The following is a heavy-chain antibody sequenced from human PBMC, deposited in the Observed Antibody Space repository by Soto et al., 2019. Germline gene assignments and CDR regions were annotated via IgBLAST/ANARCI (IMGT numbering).Heavy chain of an antibody. CDR2: IIPLFGST. CDR3: ARVKLPLFWFVS. CDR1: GGTFSVYA. V-gene: IGHV1-69*13. Sequence: AASVNVSCKASGGTFSVYAVSWVRQAPGQGLEWMGGIIPLFGSTSDAQKFQGRVTITADESTSTAYIELSSLRSEDTAVYYCARVKLPLFWFVSWCQGTLVTVFS. D-gene: IGHD2-15*01. J-gene: IGHJ5*01.